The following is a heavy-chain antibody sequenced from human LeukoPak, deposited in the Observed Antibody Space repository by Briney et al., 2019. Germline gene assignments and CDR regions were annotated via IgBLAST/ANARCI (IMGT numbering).Heavy chain of an antibody. CDR1: GGTFSSYA. D-gene: IGHD1-26*01. Sequence: GASVEVSCKASGGTFSSYAISWVRQAPGQGLEWMGGIIPIFGTANYAQKFQGRVTITAGESTSTAYMELSSLRSEDTAVYYCARAAGGSYYFDYWGQGTLVTVSS. CDR3: ARAAGGSYYFDY. J-gene: IGHJ4*02. CDR2: IIPIFGTA. V-gene: IGHV1-69*13.